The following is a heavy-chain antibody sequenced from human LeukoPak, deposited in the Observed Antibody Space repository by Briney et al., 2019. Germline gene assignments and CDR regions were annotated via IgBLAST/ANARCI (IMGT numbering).Heavy chain of an antibody. Sequence: PSETLSLTCTVSGGSISSGDYYWSWIRQPPGKGLEWIGSIYYSGSTYYNPSLKSRVTISVDTSKNQFSLKLSSVTAADTAVYYCARQDSWGFLLGDYWGQGTLVTVSS. D-gene: IGHD7-27*01. CDR2: IYYSGST. V-gene: IGHV4-39*01. J-gene: IGHJ4*02. CDR1: GGSISSGDYY. CDR3: ARQDSWGFLLGDY.